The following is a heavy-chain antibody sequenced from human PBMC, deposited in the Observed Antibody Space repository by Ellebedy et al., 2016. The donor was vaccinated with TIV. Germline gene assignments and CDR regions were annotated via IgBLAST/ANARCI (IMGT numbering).Heavy chain of an antibody. V-gene: IGHV4-39*01. CDR1: GDSISSVTNY. J-gene: IGHJ4*02. CDR3: AKSLHYSSSSFFDF. D-gene: IGHD6-6*01. CDR2: THYSGTV. Sequence: SETLSLXXSVSGDSISSVTNYWGWIRQPPGKGLEWIGITHYSGTVYYNPSLKSRVTISVDTSKNQFSLRLTSLTAADTAVYYCAKSLHYSSSSFFDFWGQGTRVTVSS.